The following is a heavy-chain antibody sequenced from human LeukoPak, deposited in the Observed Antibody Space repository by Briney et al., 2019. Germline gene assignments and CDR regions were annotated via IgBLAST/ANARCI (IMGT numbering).Heavy chain of an antibody. CDR1: GFTFSSYS. Sequence: GGSLRLSCAASGFTFSSYSMNWVRQAPGKGLEWVSYISSSSSTIYYADSVKGRFTISRDNAKNSLYLQMNSLRAEDTAVYYCARWDYYDSSGYPDFDYWGQGTLVTVSS. D-gene: IGHD3-22*01. J-gene: IGHJ4*02. V-gene: IGHV3-48*04. CDR3: ARWDYYDSSGYPDFDY. CDR2: ISSSSSTI.